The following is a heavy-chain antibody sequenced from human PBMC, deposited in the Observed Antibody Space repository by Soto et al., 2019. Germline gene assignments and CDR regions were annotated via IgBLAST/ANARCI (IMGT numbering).Heavy chain of an antibody. CDR1: GFTFSGYG. J-gene: IGHJ4*02. D-gene: IGHD7-27*01. V-gene: IGHV3-30*18. CDR2: ISYDGSNK. Sequence: PGGSLRLSCAASGFTFSGYGMDWVRQAPGKGLEWVAVISYDGSNKYYADSVKGRFTISRDNSKNTLYLQMNSLRAEDTAVFYCAKDVGRELGPVDHWGQGALVTVSS. CDR3: AKDVGRELGPVDH.